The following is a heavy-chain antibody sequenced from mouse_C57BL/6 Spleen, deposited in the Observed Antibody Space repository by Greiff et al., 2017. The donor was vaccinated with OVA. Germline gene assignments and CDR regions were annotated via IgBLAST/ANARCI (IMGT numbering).Heavy chain of an antibody. CDR2: IHPNSGST. Sequence: QVQLQQPGAELVKPGASVKLSCKASGYTFTSYWMHWVKQRPGQGLEWIGMIHPNSGSTNYNEKFKSKATLTVDKSSSTAYMQLSSLTSEDSAVYYCARSEAMGSIGNYLGAMDYWGQGTSVTVSS. CDR1: GYTFTSYW. V-gene: IGHV1-64*01. CDR3: ARSEAMGSIGNYLGAMDY. D-gene: IGHD2-1*01. J-gene: IGHJ4*01.